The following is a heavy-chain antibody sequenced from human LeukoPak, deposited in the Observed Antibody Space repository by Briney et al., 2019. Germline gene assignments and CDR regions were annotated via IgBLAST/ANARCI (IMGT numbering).Heavy chain of an antibody. J-gene: IGHJ4*02. D-gene: IGHD4-23*01. CDR2: INSDGSST. CDR1: GFTFSSYW. V-gene: IGHV3-74*01. CDR3: ARVTATTVVTPPHFDY. Sequence: GGSLRLSCAASGFTFSSYWMHWVRQAPGKGLVWVSRINSDGSSTSYAASVKGRFTISKDNAKNTLYLQMNSLRAADTAVYYCARVTATTVVTPPHFDYWGQGTLVTVSS.